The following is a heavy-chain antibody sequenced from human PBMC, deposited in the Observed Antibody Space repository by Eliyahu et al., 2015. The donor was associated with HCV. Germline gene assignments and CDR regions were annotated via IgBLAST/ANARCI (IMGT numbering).Heavy chain of an antibody. CDR1: GGTFSSYS. Sequence: VKKPGSSVKVSCKASGGTFSSYSIDWVRQAPGQGLEWMGGIIPIFSTANYAQTFQGRVTITADESTSTAYMELNSLRSEDTAVYYCARGPETKSAYYYNYWGQGTLVTVSS. V-gene: IGHV1-69*01. J-gene: IGHJ4*02. CDR3: ARGPETKSAYYYNY. CDR2: IIPIFSTA. D-gene: IGHD3-22*01.